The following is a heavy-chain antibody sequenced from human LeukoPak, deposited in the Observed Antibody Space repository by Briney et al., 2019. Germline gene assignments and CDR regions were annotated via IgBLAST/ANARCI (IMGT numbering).Heavy chain of an antibody. CDR3: ASIHRPDVLRFLEWPSARDYYYGMDV. J-gene: IGHJ6*02. V-gene: IGHV1-24*01. CDR1: GYTLTELS. Sequence: ASVKVSCKVSGYTLTELSMHWVRQAPGKGLEWMGGFDPDDGETIYAQKFQGRVTMTEDTSTDTAYMELSSLRSEDTAVYYCASIHRPDVLRFLEWPSARDYYYGMDVWGQGTTVTVSS. CDR2: FDPDDGET. D-gene: IGHD3-3*01.